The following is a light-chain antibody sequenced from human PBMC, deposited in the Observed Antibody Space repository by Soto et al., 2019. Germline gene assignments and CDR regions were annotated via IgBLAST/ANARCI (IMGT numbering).Light chain of an antibody. CDR3: QQYGSSGT. CDR1: QSVSNNY. CDR2: GAS. V-gene: IGKV3-20*01. Sequence: IVLKQSPGTLSLSPVERATLSCMASQSVSNNYLAWYQQKPGQAPRLLIYGASNRATGIPDRFSGSGSGTDFTLTISRLEPEDFAVYYCQQYGSSGTFGQGTKVDIK. J-gene: IGKJ1*01.